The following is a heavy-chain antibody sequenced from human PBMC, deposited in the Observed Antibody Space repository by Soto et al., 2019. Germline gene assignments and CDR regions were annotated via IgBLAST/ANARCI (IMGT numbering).Heavy chain of an antibody. D-gene: IGHD2-8*01. V-gene: IGHV1-18*04. Sequence: ASVKVSCKASGYTFTSYGISWVRQAPGQGLEWMGWISAYNGNTNYAQKLQGRVTMTTDTSTSTAYMELRSLRSDDTAVYYCARAGYCTNGVCYPYHYYGMDVWGQGTTVTVS. CDR3: ARAGYCTNGVCYPYHYYGMDV. J-gene: IGHJ6*02. CDR2: ISAYNGNT. CDR1: GYTFTSYG.